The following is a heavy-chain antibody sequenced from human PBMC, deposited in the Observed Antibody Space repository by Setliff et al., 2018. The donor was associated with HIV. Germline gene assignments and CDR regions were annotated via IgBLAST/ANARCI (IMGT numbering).Heavy chain of an antibody. D-gene: IGHD2-21*02. CDR1: GFTFNDAW. CDR2: IKANTDGGTT. J-gene: IGHJ5*01. Sequence: GSLRLSCAGSGFTFNDAWISWVRQAPGKGLDWVGRIKANTDGGTTDYAAPVRGRFTISRDDSQNMVYLQMNSLKTEDTAMYYCTPIHNYTDHCPDSWGQGTLVTVSS. V-gene: IGHV3-15*01. CDR3: TPIHNYTDHCPDS.